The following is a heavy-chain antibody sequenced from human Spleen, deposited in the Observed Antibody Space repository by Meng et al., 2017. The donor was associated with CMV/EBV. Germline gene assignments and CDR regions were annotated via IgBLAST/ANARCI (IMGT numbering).Heavy chain of an antibody. V-gene: IGHV1-18*01. Sequence: RFCSRWVRQAPANGLEWMPWIHACNGKTNYAQNDQGRITVTTDTYPITAYVELRNRKSDDTAVYFCARAYTTSYDILTGHCYFDYWGQGTLVTVSS. CDR3: ARAYTTSYDILTGHCYFDY. CDR2: IHACNGKT. D-gene: IGHD3-9*01. CDR1: RFC. J-gene: IGHJ4*02.